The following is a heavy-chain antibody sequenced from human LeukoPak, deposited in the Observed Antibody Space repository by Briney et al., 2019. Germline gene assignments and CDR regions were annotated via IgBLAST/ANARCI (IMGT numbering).Heavy chain of an antibody. CDR2: ISYDGSNK. V-gene: IGHV3-30-3*01. D-gene: IGHD6-13*01. J-gene: IGHJ4*02. CDR3: ARGYGIAAGD. Sequence: GGSLRLSCAASGFTFSSYAMHWVRQAPGKGLEWVAVISYDGSNKYYADSVKGRFTISRDNSKNTLYLQMNSLRAEDTAVYYCARGYGIAAGDWGQGTLVTVSS. CDR1: GFTFSSYA.